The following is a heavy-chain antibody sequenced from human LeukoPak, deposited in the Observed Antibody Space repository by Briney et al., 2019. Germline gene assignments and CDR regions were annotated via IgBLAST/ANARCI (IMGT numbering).Heavy chain of an antibody. CDR2: ISAYNGNT. CDR1: GYTFTSYG. V-gene: IGHV1-18*01. CDR3: ARSDTIFGVPDC. D-gene: IGHD3-3*01. J-gene: IGHJ4*02. Sequence: VSVKVSCKASGYTFTSYGISWVRQAPGQGLEWMGWISAYNGNTNYAQKLQGRVTMTTDTSTSTAYMELRSLRSDDTAVYYCARSDTIFGVPDCWGQGTLVTVSS.